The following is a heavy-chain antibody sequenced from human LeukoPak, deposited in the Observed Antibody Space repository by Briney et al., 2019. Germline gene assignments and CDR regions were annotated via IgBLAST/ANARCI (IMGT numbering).Heavy chain of an antibody. D-gene: IGHD3-16*01. J-gene: IGHJ4*02. V-gene: IGHV4-38-2*02. Sequence: PSETLSLTCTVSGYSITSGYYWGWIRQPPGKGLEWIGSIYHSGSTYHNPSLKTRVTISVDTSKNQFSLQLSSVTAADTAVYYCAREPRWAGDLGGFDSWGQGPLVTVSS. CDR3: AREPRWAGDLGGFDS. CDR2: IYHSGST. CDR1: GYSITSGYY.